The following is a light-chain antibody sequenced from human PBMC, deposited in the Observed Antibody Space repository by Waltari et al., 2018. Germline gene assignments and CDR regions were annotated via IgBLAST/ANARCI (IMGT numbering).Light chain of an antibody. V-gene: IGLV6-57*01. CDR1: SGNIAINY. Sequence: NFMLTQPHSVSESPGKTVTISCTRSSGNIAINYVQWYQQRPGSSPTTVIFEDRQRPSGVPERFSGSIDSSSNSASLTISGLKTEDEADYYCQSYDDSNHVVFGEGTRLTVL. CDR2: EDR. J-gene: IGLJ7*01. CDR3: QSYDDSNHVV.